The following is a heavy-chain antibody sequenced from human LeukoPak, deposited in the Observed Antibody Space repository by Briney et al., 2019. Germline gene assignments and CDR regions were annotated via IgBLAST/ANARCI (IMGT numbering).Heavy chain of an antibody. D-gene: IGHD3-10*01. V-gene: IGHV3-23*01. CDR3: AKGGLNAYFDF. Sequence: PGGSLRLSCAASGLTFSSYAMSWVRRAPGKGLEWVSAISGSDDSTYYADSVKGRFTISRDNSKNTLYLQMNSLRAEDTALYYCAKGGLNAYFDFWGQGTLATVSS. CDR1: GLTFSSYA. J-gene: IGHJ4*02. CDR2: ISGSDDST.